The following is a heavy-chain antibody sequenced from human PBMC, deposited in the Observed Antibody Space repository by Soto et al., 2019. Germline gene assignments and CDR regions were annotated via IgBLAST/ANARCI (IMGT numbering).Heavy chain of an antibody. V-gene: IGHV5-10-1*01. J-gene: IGHJ6*02. Sequence: GESLKISCKGSGYNFITDWISWVRQMPGKGLERMGGIDPTDSYTKYSPSLEGHVTISADKSISTAYLQWSSLKASDSAVYYCARLSRASFALDVWGQGTTVTVSS. CDR2: IDPTDSYT. CDR1: GYNFITDW. D-gene: IGHD3-16*01. CDR3: ARLSRASFALDV.